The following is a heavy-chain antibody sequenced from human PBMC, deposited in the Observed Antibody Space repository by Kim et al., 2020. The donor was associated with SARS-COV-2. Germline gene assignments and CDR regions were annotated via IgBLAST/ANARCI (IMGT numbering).Heavy chain of an antibody. V-gene: IGHV6-1*01. CDR3: ARGGSGAAAGKFDY. Sequence: SQTLSLTCAISGDSVSSNRVIWNWIRQSPSRGLEWLGRTYYRSKWYSDYAVSVKSRITINPDTSKNQFSLQLNSVTPEDTAVYYCARGGSGAAAGKFDYWGQGTLVTVSS. CDR2: TYYRSKWYS. J-gene: IGHJ4*02. D-gene: IGHD6-13*01. CDR1: GDSVSSNRVI.